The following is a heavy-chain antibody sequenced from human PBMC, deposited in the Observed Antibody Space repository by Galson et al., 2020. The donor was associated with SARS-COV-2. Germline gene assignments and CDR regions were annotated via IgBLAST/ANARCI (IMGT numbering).Heavy chain of an antibody. D-gene: IGHD3-22*01. CDR2: INHGGTT. Sequence: SQASETLSLTCAVYGESFSDYHSSWIRQAPGKGLEWIGEINHGGTTNYNPSLKSRVAISVDTSKNQVSLRLNSVTAADTALYSCARGTTDYSMIVLVIISVLSYFDYCGQVPLVSVAS. CDR3: ARGTTDYSMIVLVIISVLSYFDY. J-gene: IGHJ4*02. CDR1: GESFSDYH. V-gene: IGHV4-34*01.